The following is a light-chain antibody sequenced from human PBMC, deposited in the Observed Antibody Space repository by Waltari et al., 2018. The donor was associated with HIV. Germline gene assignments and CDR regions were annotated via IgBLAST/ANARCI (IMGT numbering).Light chain of an antibody. CDR3: QQVYSYPRT. CDR1: QGVSRN. Sequence: DIQLTQSPSFLSASVGDRVTISCRASQGVSRNLAWYQEKAGKAPKLLIYAASTLQSGVPSRFSGSGSGTEFTLTISSLQPEDSATYYCQQVYSYPRTFGQGTKVEI. V-gene: IGKV1-9*01. CDR2: AAS. J-gene: IGKJ1*01.